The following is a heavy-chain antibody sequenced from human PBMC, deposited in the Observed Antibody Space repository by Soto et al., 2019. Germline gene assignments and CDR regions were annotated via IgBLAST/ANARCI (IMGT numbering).Heavy chain of an antibody. D-gene: IGHD6-25*01. Sequence: ASVKVSCKPSDYTFTAYYIHWVRQAPGQGLEWMGIINPSGGSTSYAQKFQGRVTMTRDTSTSTVYMELSSLRSEDTAVYYCASIGSPSGPWGQGTLVTVPQ. CDR3: ASIGSPSGP. V-gene: IGHV1-46*01. CDR2: INPSGGST. J-gene: IGHJ5*02. CDR1: DYTFTAYY.